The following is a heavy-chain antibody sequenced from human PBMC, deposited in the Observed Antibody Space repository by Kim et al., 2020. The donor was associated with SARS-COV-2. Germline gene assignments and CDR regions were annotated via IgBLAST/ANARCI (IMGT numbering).Heavy chain of an antibody. V-gene: IGHV4-34*01. CDR2: INHSGST. J-gene: IGHJ6*03. D-gene: IGHD2-15*01. CDR3: ARESGHMVVVVVAPYYYYYMDV. Sequence: SETLSLTCAVYGGSFSGYYWSWIRQPPGKGLEWIGEINHSGSTNYNPSLKSRVTISVDTSKNQFSLMLSSVTAADTAVYYCARESGHMVVVVVAPYYYYYMDVWGKGTTVTVSS. CDR1: GGSFSGYY.